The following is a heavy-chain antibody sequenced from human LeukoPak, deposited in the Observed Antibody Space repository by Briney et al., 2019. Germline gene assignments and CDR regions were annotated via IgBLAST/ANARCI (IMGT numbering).Heavy chain of an antibody. CDR2: INPNSGGT. D-gene: IGHD3-22*01. CDR3: ARDLPVIGDY. CDR1: GYTFADYF. V-gene: IGHV1-2*02. Sequence: ASVKVSCKTSGYTFADYFIHWVRQAPGQGLEWMGWINPNSGGTNYAQKFQGRVTMTRDTSISTAYMELSRLRPDDTAVYYCARDLPVIGDYWGQGTLVTVSS. J-gene: IGHJ4*02.